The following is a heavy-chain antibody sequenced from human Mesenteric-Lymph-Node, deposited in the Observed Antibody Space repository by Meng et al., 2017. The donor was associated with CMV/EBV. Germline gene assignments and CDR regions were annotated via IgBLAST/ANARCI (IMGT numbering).Heavy chain of an antibody. CDR2: IYHSGST. Sequence: SETLSLTCAVSGGSISSSNWWSWVRQPPGKGLEWIGEIYHSGSTNYNPSLKSRVTISVDKSKNQFSLKLSSVTAADTAVYYCAREAVFGVGYYGMDVWGQGTTVTVSS. D-gene: IGHD3-3*01. V-gene: IGHV4-4*02. CDR1: GGSISSSNW. J-gene: IGHJ6*02. CDR3: AREAVFGVGYYGMDV.